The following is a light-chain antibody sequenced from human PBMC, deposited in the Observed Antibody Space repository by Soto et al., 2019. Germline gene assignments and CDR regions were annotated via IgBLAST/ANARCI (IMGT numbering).Light chain of an antibody. CDR3: QQTYSPPWT. V-gene: IGKV1-5*01. CDR2: AAA. CDR1: QTISSW. Sequence: DIQMTQSPSTLSGSVGDRVTITCRASQTISSWLAWYQQKPGKAPKLLIYAAASLQSGVPSSFRGFGAGTDFTLTITRLQAEDFATYYCQQTYSPPWTFGQGTKVEV. J-gene: IGKJ1*01.